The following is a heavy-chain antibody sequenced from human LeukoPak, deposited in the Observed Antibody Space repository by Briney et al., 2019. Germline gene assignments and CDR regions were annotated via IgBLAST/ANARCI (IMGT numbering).Heavy chain of an antibody. CDR2: INHSGST. J-gene: IGHJ3*02. V-gene: IGHV4-34*01. CDR1: GGSFSGYY. CDR3: ARTLEVTYSSSWAPRGAFDI. D-gene: IGHD6-13*01. Sequence: SETLSLTCAVYGGSFSGYYWSWIRQPPGKGLEWIGEINHSGSTNYNPSLNSRVTISVDTSKNQFSLKLSSVTAADTAVYYCARTLEVTYSSSWAPRGAFDIWGQGTMVTVSS.